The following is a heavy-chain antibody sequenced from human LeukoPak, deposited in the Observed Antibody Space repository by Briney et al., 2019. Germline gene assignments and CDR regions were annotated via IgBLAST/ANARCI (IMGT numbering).Heavy chain of an antibody. Sequence: GGSLRLSCAASGFTFSNYAMTWVRHAPGQGLVWVPRIKGDGISTNYADSVKGRFTISRDIAKNTLYLQMNSLRAEDTGVYYCAKDHYWSIDYWGRGTLVTVSS. CDR1: GFTFSNYA. CDR3: AKDHYWSIDY. CDR2: IKGDGIST. V-gene: IGHV3-74*01. J-gene: IGHJ4*02. D-gene: IGHD3-3*01.